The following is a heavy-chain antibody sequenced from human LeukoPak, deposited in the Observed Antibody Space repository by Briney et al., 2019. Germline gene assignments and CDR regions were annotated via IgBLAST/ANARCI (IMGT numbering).Heavy chain of an antibody. Sequence: GGSLRLSCAASGFTFSSYAMSWVRQAPGKGLEWVSAISGSGGSTYYADSVKGRFTISRDNSKNTLYLQMNSRRAEDTAVYYCAKKRDSSSGWNWFDPWGQGTLVTVSS. CDR3: AKKRDSSSGWNWFDP. CDR2: ISGSGGST. CDR1: GFTFSSYA. D-gene: IGHD6-19*01. V-gene: IGHV3-23*01. J-gene: IGHJ5*02.